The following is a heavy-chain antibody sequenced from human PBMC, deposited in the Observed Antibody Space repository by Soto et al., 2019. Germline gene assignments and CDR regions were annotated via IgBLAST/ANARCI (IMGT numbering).Heavy chain of an antibody. J-gene: IGHJ4*02. CDR2: FSATSENT. CDR3: AKARDQQWVRLPFDY. CDR1: GFFFSSYT. Sequence: EVQLLESGGGLVQPGGSLRLSCVGSGFFFSSYTMTWVRQAPGTGLEWVSSFSATSENTYYADSVRGRFTISRDNTKNTLCLQMNSLTAEDTAMYYCAKARDQQWVRLPFDYGGKGILVIVSS. D-gene: IGHD6-19*01. V-gene: IGHV3-23*01.